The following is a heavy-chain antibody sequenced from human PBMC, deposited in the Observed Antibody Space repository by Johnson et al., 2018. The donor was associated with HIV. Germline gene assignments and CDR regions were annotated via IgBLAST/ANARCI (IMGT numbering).Heavy chain of an antibody. CDR3: ARGGLGYQNIHDPFDV. Sequence: QVQLVESGGGVVQPGRSLRLSCAASGFTFNNYGMHWVRQAPGKGLEWVAIIWYDGTNKFYTDSVKGRFTFSRDNSKKTVDLQMSSLRAEDTALYYFARGGLGYQNIHDPFDVWGQGTMVTVSS. V-gene: IGHV3-33*01. D-gene: IGHD3-16*02. J-gene: IGHJ3*01. CDR1: GFTFNNYG. CDR2: IWYDGTNK.